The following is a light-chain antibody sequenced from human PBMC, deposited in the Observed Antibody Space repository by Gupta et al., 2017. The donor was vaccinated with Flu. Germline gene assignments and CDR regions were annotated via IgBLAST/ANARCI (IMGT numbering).Light chain of an antibody. J-gene: IGKJ5*01. Sequence: VLTQSPGTLSVSPGERATLSCRASQRLSSTYLAWYQQKPGQAPRLLIFGTSTRATGIPDRFSGSGSGTEFTLTISRLEPEDLAVYYCQQNGNSLPTFGQGTQVEIK. CDR3: QQNGNSLPT. V-gene: IGKV3-20*01. CDR1: QRLSSTY. CDR2: GTS.